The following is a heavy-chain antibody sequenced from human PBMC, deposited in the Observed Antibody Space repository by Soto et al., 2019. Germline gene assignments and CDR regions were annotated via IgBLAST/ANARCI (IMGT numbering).Heavy chain of an antibody. CDR3: AKAILPKCGSSSFCWFDP. CDR1: GFTFSSYA. Sequence: EVQLLESGGGLVQPGGSLRLSCAASGFTFSSYAMNWVRQAQGKGLEWVSAISGSGGSTYYADSVKGRFTISRDNSKNTLYLQMNSLRAEDTAVYYCAKAILPKCGSSSFCWFDPWGQGTLVTVSS. CDR2: ISGSGGST. J-gene: IGHJ5*02. V-gene: IGHV3-23*01. D-gene: IGHD6-6*01.